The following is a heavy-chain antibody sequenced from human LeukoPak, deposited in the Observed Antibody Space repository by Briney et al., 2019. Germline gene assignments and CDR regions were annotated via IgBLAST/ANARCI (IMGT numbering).Heavy chain of an antibody. CDR3: ATTSYYDSSGYAYYFDY. Sequence: ASVKVSCKASGYTFTGYYMHWVRQAPGQGLEWMGWINPNSGGTNYAQKFQGRVTMTRDTSISTAYMELSSLRSEDTAVYYCATTSYYDSSGYAYYFDYWGQGTLVTVSS. J-gene: IGHJ4*02. D-gene: IGHD3-22*01. V-gene: IGHV1-2*02. CDR2: INPNSGGT. CDR1: GYTFTGYY.